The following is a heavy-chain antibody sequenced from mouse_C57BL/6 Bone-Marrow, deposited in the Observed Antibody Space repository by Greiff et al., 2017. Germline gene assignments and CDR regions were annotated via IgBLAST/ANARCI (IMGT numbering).Heavy chain of an antibody. Sequence: QVQLQQPGAELVRPGTSVKLSCKASGYTFTSYWMHWVKQRPGQGLEWIGVIDPSDSYTNYKQKFKGKATLTVDTSSSTAYMQLSSLTSEDSAVYYCARKALFYYGYDEGFAYWGQGTLVTVSA. V-gene: IGHV1-59*01. J-gene: IGHJ3*01. CDR2: IDPSDSYT. CDR1: GYTFTSYW. D-gene: IGHD2-2*01. CDR3: ARKALFYYGYDEGFAY.